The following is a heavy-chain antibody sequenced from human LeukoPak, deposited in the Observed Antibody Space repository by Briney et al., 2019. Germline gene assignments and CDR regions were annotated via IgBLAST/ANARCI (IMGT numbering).Heavy chain of an antibody. CDR2: ISHSGST. Sequence: SETLSLTCAVYGGSLSGYIWSWIRRPPGKGLEYIGEISHSGSTTYNPSLKSRVTISKDTSKNQFSLKVISVTAADTAVYYCARHEFGSSSAAFDSWGQGTMVIVSS. CDR3: ARHEFGSSSAAFDS. V-gene: IGHV4-34*01. J-gene: IGHJ3*01. D-gene: IGHD6-6*01. CDR1: GGSLSGYI.